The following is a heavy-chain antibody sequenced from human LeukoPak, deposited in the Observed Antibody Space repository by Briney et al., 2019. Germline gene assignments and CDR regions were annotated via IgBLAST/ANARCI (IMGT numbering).Heavy chain of an antibody. CDR2: ISSGGNT. D-gene: IGHD3-22*01. CDR1: GFIFSSNY. Sequence: GGSLRLSCAASGFIFSSNYMSWVRQAPGKGLEWVSVISSGGNTYYSDSVKGRFTISRDNSKNTVFLQMNSLRAEDTAVYYCAREVRGYYFDYWGQGTLVTVSS. J-gene: IGHJ4*02. V-gene: IGHV3-53*01. CDR3: AREVRGYYFDY.